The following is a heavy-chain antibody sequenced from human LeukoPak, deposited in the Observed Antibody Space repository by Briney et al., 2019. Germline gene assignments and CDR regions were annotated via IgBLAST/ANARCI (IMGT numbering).Heavy chain of an antibody. CDR1: GFTFSSYA. J-gene: IGHJ4*02. V-gene: IGHV3-23*01. D-gene: IGHD3-10*01. CDR2: ISGSGGST. Sequence: GGSLRLSCAASGFTFSSYAMSWVRQAPGKGLEWVSAISGSGGSTYYADSVKGRFTISRDNSKNTLYLQMNSLRAEDTAAYYCAKDRGILWFGEPFDYWGQGTLVTVSS. CDR3: AKDRGILWFGEPFDY.